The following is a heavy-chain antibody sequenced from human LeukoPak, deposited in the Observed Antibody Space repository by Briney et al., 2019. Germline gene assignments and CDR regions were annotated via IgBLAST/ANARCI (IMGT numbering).Heavy chain of an antibody. D-gene: IGHD2/OR15-2a*01. CDR1: GFTFSSYD. CDR3: ARDRSLYVFDY. CDR2: IRYDGSNK. J-gene: IGHJ4*02. V-gene: IGHV3-30*02. Sequence: GGSLRLSCAASGFTFSSYDIHWVRQAPGKGLEWVAFIRYDGSNKYYADSVKGRFTISRDNSKNTLYLQMNSLRAEDTAMYYCARDRSLYVFDYWGQGTLVTVSS.